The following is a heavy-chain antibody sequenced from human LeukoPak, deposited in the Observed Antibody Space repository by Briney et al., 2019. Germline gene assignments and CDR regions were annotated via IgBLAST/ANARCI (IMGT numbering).Heavy chain of an antibody. CDR2: INPNSGGT. J-gene: IGHJ6*02. D-gene: IGHD6-13*01. V-gene: IGHV1-2*02. Sequence: ASVKVSCKASGYTFTGYYMHWVRQAPGQGLEWMGWINPNSGGTNYVRKFQGRVTMTRDTSISTAYMELSRLRSDDTAVYYCARDSRAAYYYYGMDVWGQGTTVTVSS. CDR1: GYTFTGYY. CDR3: ARDSRAAYYYYGMDV.